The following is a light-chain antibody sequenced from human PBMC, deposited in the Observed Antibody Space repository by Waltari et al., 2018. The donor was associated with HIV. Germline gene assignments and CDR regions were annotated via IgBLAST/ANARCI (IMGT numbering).Light chain of an antibody. V-gene: IGKV1-33*01. CDR3: QQYDNLPLYT. CDR2: DAS. Sequence: DIPMTQSPSSLSASVGDRVTITCQASQDISNYLNWYQQKLGKAPKLLIYDASNLETGVPSRFSGSGSGTDFTFTISSLQPEDIATYYCQQYDNLPLYTFGQGTKLEIK. J-gene: IGKJ2*01. CDR1: QDISNY.